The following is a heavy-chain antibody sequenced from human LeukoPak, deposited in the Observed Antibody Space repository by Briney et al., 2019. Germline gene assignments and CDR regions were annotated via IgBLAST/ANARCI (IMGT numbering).Heavy chain of an antibody. D-gene: IGHD2-2*02. V-gene: IGHV3-48*03. J-gene: IGHJ2*01. CDR1: GFTFSSYE. Sequence: GGSLRLSCAASGFTFSSYEMNWVRQAPGKGREWDSYISSSGSTIYYADSVKGRFTISRDNAKNSLYLQMNSLRAEDTAVYYCARDAPLYCSSTSCYTNWYFDLWGRGTLVTVSS. CDR3: ARDAPLYCSSTSCYTNWYFDL. CDR2: ISSSGSTI.